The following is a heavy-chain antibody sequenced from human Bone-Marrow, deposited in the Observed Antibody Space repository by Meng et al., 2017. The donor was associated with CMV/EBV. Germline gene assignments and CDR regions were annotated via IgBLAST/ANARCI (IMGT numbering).Heavy chain of an antibody. Sequence: ASVKVSCKASGYTFTSYGISWVRQAPGQGLEWMGWISAYNGNTNYAQKLQGRVTMTTDTSTSTAYMELRSLRSDDTAVYYCAREGRCRSTRCLRKYFQHWGQGTLVTVSS. J-gene: IGHJ1*01. CDR2: ISAYNGNT. D-gene: IGHD2-2*01. CDR1: GYTFTSYG. V-gene: IGHV1-18*01. CDR3: AREGRCRSTRCLRKYFQH.